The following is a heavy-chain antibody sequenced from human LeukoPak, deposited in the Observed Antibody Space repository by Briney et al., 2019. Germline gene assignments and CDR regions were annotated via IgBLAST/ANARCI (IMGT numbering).Heavy chain of an antibody. D-gene: IGHD6-13*01. CDR1: GGSISSSSYY. CDR2: IYYSGST. CDR3: ARDLRSSSWPYYYYYYMDV. Sequence: SDTLSLTCTVSGGSISSSSYYWGWIRQPPGKGLEWIGSIYYSGSTYYNPSLKSRVTISVDTSKNQFSLKLSSVTAADTAVYYCARDLRSSSWPYYYYYYMDVWGKGTTVTVSS. J-gene: IGHJ6*03. V-gene: IGHV4-39*07.